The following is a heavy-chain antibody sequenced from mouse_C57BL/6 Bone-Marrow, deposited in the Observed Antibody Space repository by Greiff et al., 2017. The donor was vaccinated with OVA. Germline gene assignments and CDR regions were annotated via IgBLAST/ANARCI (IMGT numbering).Heavy chain of an antibody. Sequence: VQLQESGPELVKPGASVKISCKASGYAFSSSWMNWVKQRPGKGLEWIGRIYPGDGDTNYNGKFKGKATLTADKSSSTAYMQLSSLTSEDSAVYFCARDSITTVVATGDYWGQGTTLTVSS. V-gene: IGHV1-82*01. J-gene: IGHJ2*01. CDR1: GYAFSSSW. CDR3: ARDSITTVVATGDY. D-gene: IGHD1-1*01. CDR2: IYPGDGDT.